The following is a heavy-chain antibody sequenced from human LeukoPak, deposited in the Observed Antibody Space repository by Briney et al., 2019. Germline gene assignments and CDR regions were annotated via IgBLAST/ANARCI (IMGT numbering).Heavy chain of an antibody. CDR1: GFTFSSYS. V-gene: IGHV3-48*04. J-gene: IGHJ4*02. Sequence: PGGSLRLSCAASGFTFSSYSMNWVRQAPGKGLEWVSYISSSGSTIYYADSVKGRFTISRDNAKNSLYLQMNSLRAEDTAVYYCARVGRGWSSGYYSNYWGQGTLVTVSS. CDR3: ARVGRGWSSGYYSNY. D-gene: IGHD3-22*01. CDR2: ISSSGSTI.